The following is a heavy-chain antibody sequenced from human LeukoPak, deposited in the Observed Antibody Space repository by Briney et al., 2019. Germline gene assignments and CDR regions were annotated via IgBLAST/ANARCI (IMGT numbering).Heavy chain of an antibody. CDR1: GFTFSNYN. D-gene: IGHD3-22*01. V-gene: IGHV3-48*01. CDR3: ARDWALYYYDSSGSNWYFDL. J-gene: IGHJ2*01. CDR2: ISSSSSII. Sequence: PGGSLRLSCAASGFTFSNYNMNWVRQAPGKGLEWVSYISSSSSIIYYADSVKGRFTISRDNAKNSLYLQMNSLRSDDTAVYYCARDWALYYYDSSGSNWYFDLWGRGTLVTVSS.